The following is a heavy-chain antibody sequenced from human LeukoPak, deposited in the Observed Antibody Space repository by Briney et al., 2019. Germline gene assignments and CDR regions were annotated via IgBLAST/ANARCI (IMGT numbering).Heavy chain of an antibody. D-gene: IGHD3-22*01. Sequence: PGGSLRLSCAASGFAFSVYWMSWVRQAPGKGLEWVANIKQDGSEKYYVDSVKGRFTISRDNARNSLYLQMNSLRAEDTAVYYCARDRYYDSSGYYRYFQHWGQGTLVTVSS. J-gene: IGHJ1*01. CDR1: GFAFSVYW. CDR2: IKQDGSEK. V-gene: IGHV3-7*01. CDR3: ARDRYYDSSGYYRYFQH.